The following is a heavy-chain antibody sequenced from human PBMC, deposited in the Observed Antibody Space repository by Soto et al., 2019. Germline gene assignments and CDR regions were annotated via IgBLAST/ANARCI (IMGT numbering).Heavy chain of an antibody. V-gene: IGHV3-53*01. J-gene: IGHJ6*02. D-gene: IGHD3-3*01. CDR3: ARYDFLSGYYYY. Sequence: GGSLRLSCVASGFTVGSNYMSWVRQAPGKGLEWVSLIYSGGSTYYADSVKGRFAISRDNSKNMVYLQMNSLRAEDTAVYYCARYDFLSGYYYYWGQGTTVTVSS. CDR2: IYSGGST. CDR1: GFTVGSNY.